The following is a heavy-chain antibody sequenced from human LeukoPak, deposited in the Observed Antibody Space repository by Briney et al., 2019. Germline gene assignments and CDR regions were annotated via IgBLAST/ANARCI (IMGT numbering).Heavy chain of an antibody. CDR1: GFTFSNAW. Sequence: GGSLRLSCAASGFTFSNAWMSWVRQAPGKGLEWVGRIKSKTDGGTTDYAAPVKGRFTISRDDSKNTLYLQMNSLKTEDTAVYYCTTDKARAVATDDAFDIWGQGTMVTVSS. V-gene: IGHV3-15*01. CDR2: IKSKTDGGTT. D-gene: IGHD6-19*01. CDR3: TTDKARAVATDDAFDI. J-gene: IGHJ3*02.